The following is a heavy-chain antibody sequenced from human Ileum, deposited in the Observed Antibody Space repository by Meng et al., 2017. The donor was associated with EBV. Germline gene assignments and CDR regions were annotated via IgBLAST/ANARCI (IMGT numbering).Heavy chain of an antibody. CDR1: GFTFSSHG. CDR3: ARQVPHDL. J-gene: IGHJ5*02. V-gene: IGHV3-33*01. Sequence: QVELGESGGGVVQPGRSLRLPCTGSGFTFSSHGMHWVRQAPGRGLEWVGLIWYDGSDEFYSDSVKGRFTISRDNSKNTVYLQMESLRVEDTAVYYCARQVPHDLWGQGTLVTVSS. D-gene: IGHD4/OR15-4a*01. CDR2: IWYDGSDE.